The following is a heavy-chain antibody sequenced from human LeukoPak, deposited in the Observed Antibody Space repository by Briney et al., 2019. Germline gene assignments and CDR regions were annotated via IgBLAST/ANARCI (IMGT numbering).Heavy chain of an antibody. Sequence: GRSLRLSCAASGFTFSSYGMHWVRQAPGKGLEWVAVIWYDGSNKYYADSVKGRFTISRDNSKNTLYLQMNSLRAEDTAVYYRARDIAVGVRSGAFDIWGQGTMVTVSS. CDR3: ARDIAVGVRSGAFDI. CDR2: IWYDGSNK. J-gene: IGHJ3*02. V-gene: IGHV3-33*01. D-gene: IGHD6-19*01. CDR1: GFTFSSYG.